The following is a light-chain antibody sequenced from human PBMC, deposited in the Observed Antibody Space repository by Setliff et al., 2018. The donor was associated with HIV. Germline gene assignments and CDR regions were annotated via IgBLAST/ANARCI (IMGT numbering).Light chain of an antibody. V-gene: IGLV2-14*02. CDR3: QTYDSSLTRFV. CDR2: ETS. Sequence: QSALTQPASVSGSPGQSITISCTGTSSDIGSYNLVSWYQQDPGKAPKLMVYETSKRPSGVSYRFSGSKSGTSASLAITGLQAEDEADYYCQTYDSSLTRFVFGTGTKVTVL. CDR1: SSDIGSYNL. J-gene: IGLJ1*01.